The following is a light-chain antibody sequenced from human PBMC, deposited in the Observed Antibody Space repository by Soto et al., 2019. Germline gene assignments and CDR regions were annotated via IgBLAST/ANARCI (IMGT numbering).Light chain of an antibody. J-gene: IGLJ1*01. V-gene: IGLV2-14*01. CDR2: EVS. Sequence: QSALTQPASVSGSPGQSITISCTGTSSDVGGYNYVSWYQQHPGKAPKLMIYEVSNRPSGVSNRFSGSKSANTASLTITGVKAEDEADYYCSSYTSSSIDYVFGAGTKLTVL. CDR3: SSYTSSSIDYV. CDR1: SSDVGGYNY.